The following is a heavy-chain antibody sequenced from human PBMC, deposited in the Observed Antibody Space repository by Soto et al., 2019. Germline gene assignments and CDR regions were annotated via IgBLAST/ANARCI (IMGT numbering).Heavy chain of an antibody. CDR2: IFSNDEK. Sequence: SGPTLVNPTETLTLTCTVSGFSLSNARMGVSWIRKPPGKALEWLAHIFSNDEKSYSTSLKSRLTISKNTSKSQVVLTMTNMYPVYTATYYCARISRIAFDYWGQGTLVTVSS. CDR3: ARISRIAFDY. V-gene: IGHV2-26*01. D-gene: IGHD2-15*01. CDR1: GFSLSNARMG. J-gene: IGHJ4*02.